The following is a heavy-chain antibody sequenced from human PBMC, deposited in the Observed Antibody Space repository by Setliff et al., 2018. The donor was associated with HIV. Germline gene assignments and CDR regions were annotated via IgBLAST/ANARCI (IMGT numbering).Heavy chain of an antibody. CDR2: ISSSSSSI. CDR3: VRDIPYHYDTSGYRRYFDY. V-gene: IGHV3-48*01. CDR1: GFTFNGYA. J-gene: IGHJ4*02. D-gene: IGHD3-22*01. Sequence: GGSLRLSCVGSGFTFNGYAMNWVRQAPGKGLEWVSYISSSSSSIYYGDSVKGRFTISRDNAKNSLYMEMKSLRAEDTAVYWCVRDIPYHYDTSGYRRYFDYWGQGTLVTVSS.